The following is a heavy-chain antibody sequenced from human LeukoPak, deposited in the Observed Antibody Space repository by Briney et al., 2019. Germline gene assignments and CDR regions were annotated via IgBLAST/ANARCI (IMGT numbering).Heavy chain of an antibody. D-gene: IGHD2-2*02. Sequence: SETLSLTCAVCGGSFSGYYWSGIRQPPGRGLEWIGEINHSGSTNYNPSLKSRVTISVDTSKNQFSLKLSSVTAADTAVYYCARGRYCSSTSCYISYYYYMDVWGKGTTVTVSS. V-gene: IGHV4-34*01. CDR3: ARGRYCSSTSCYISYYYYMDV. CDR2: INHSGST. J-gene: IGHJ6*03. CDR1: GGSFSGYY.